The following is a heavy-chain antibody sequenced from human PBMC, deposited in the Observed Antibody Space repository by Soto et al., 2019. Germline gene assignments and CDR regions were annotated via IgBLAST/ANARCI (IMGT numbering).Heavy chain of an antibody. CDR2: IYYSGST. V-gene: IGHV4-30-4*01. CDR1: GGSISSGDYY. Sequence: QVQLQESGPGLVKPSQTLSLTCTVSGGSISSGDYYWSWIRQPPGKGLEWIGYIYYSGSTYYNPSLKSRVTISVDTSNNQFSLKLSSVTAADTAVYYCARDWRAVAGTFDYWGQGNPGHRLL. D-gene: IGHD6-19*01. CDR3: ARDWRAVAGTFDY. J-gene: IGHJ4*02.